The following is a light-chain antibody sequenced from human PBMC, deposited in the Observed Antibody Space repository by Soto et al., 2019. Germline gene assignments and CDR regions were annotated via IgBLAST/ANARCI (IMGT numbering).Light chain of an antibody. J-gene: IGLJ1*01. V-gene: IGLV2-14*01. CDR2: EVS. CDR3: SSYTSSSTLRV. CDR1: SSDVGGYNY. Sequence: QSALTQPASVSGSPGQSITISCNGTSSDVGGYNYVSWYQQHPGKAPKLMIYEVSNRPSGVSNRFSGSKSGNTASLTISGLQAEDEADYYCSSYTSSSTLRVFGTGTKLT.